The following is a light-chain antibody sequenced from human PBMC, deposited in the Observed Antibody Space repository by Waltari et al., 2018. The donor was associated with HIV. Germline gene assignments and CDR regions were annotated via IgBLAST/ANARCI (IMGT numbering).Light chain of an antibody. V-gene: IGKV1-17*01. Sequence: DIQMTQSPSSLSASVGDRVNINCRASQGIRNHLAWYQQKPVKAPKRLIYAAASLQSGVPSRFSGSGSGTEFTLTISSLQPEDFVTYYCLQHNNYPFTFGPGTKVDIK. CDR3: LQHNNYPFT. J-gene: IGKJ3*01. CDR1: QGIRNH. CDR2: AAA.